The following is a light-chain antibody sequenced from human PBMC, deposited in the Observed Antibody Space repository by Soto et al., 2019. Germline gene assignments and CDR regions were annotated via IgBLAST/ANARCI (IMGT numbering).Light chain of an antibody. CDR1: QNIGNW. J-gene: IGKJ2*01. CDR3: LQDYNYPYT. CDR2: GAS. V-gene: IGKV1-6*01. Sequence: TQMTQSPSSWPTSLGDSVPLTCRASQNIGNWLAWYQQKPGKAPNLLIDGASSLQGGVPSMCSGSGSGTDFTLTISSLQPEDFATYCCLQDYNYPYTFGQGTKVDI.